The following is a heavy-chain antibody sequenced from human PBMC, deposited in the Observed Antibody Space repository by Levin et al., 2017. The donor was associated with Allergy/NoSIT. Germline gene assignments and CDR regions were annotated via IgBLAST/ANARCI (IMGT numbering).Heavy chain of an antibody. V-gene: IGHV1-69*02. J-gene: IGHJ1*01. CDR3: AAPSLRTGEYLNH. D-gene: IGHD3/OR15-3a*01. Sequence: SVKVSCKASGDSLISYTFAWVRQVPGQGLEWMGKIIPILAKSEYAERFQGRVTISADKSTNTVYMDLSRLRSDDTAVYYCAAPSLRTGEYLNHWGQGTQVVVSS. CDR1: GDSLISYT. CDR2: IIPILAKS.